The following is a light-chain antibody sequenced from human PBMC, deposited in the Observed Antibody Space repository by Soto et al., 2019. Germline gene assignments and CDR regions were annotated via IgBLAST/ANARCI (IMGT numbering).Light chain of an antibody. CDR2: DVS. CDR3: SSSTRSSTPYV. Sequence: QSVLTQPASVSGSPGQSITISCTGTSSDFGGYNYVSWYQQYPGKAPKLMIYDVSNRPSGVSNRFSGSKSGNTASLTISGLQAEDEADYYCSSSTRSSTPYVFGTGTKVTVL. CDR1: SSDFGGYNY. V-gene: IGLV2-14*03. J-gene: IGLJ1*01.